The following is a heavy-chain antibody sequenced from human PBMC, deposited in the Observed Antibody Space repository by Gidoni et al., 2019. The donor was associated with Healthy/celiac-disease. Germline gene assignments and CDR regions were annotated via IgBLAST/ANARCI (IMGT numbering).Heavy chain of an antibody. Sequence: QVQLVQSGAGVKKPGASVKVSCKASGYTFPSYYMQWVRQAPGKGLEWMGIINPSGGSTSYAQKFQGRVTMTRDTSTSTVYMELSSLRSEDTAVYYCARGGVDIVVVPAAYYYMDVWGKGTTVTVSS. J-gene: IGHJ6*03. D-gene: IGHD2-2*01. CDR2: INPSGGST. CDR1: GYTFPSYY. V-gene: IGHV1-46*03. CDR3: ARGGVDIVVVPAAYYYMDV.